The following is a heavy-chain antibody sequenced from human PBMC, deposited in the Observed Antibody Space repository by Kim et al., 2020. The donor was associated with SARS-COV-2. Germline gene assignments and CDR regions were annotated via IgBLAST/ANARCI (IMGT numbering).Heavy chain of an antibody. V-gene: IGHV3-13*01. D-gene: IGHD6-13*01. Sequence: PGSVKGRFTIARENAKNSLYLQMNSLRAGDTAVYYCARVGAAGTLDYFDYWGQGTLVTVSS. CDR3: ARVGAAGTLDYFDY. J-gene: IGHJ4*02.